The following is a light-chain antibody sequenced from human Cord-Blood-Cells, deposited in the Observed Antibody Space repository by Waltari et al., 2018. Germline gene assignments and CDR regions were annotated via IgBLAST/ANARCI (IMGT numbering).Light chain of an antibody. Sequence: QSALTQPASVSGSPGKSITIPCPGTSSDVGGYNSVSWYQQHPGKAPKLMIYEVSNRPSGVSNRFSGSKSGNTASLTISGLQAEDEADYYCSSYTSSSTLGVFGTGTKVTVL. V-gene: IGLV2-14*01. CDR2: EVS. CDR3: SSYTSSSTLGV. CDR1: SSDVGGYNS. J-gene: IGLJ1*01.